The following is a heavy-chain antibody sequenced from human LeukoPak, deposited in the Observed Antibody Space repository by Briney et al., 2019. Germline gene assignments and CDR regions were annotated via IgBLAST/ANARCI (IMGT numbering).Heavy chain of an antibody. CDR1: GFTFSSYE. J-gene: IGHJ1*01. CDR3: ARPSRPYRSSEYFQH. Sequence: GGSLRLSCAASGFTFSSYEMNWVSQVPGKWMEWISYISSSGSTIYFTDSVKGRFTISRDNAKNSLYLQMNSLRAEDTAVYYCARPSRPYRSSEYFQHWGQGTLVIVSS. CDR2: ISSSGSTI. V-gene: IGHV3-48*03. D-gene: IGHD6-13*01.